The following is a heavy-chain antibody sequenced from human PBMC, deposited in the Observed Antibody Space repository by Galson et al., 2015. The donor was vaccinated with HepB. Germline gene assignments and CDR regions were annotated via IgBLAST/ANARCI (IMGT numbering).Heavy chain of an antibody. CDR2: FDPEDGET. Sequence: SVKVSCKVSGYTLTELSMHWVRQAPGKGLEWMGGFDPEDGETIYAQKFQGRVTMTEDTSTDTAYMELSSLRSEDTAVYYCATAFHGSGYPYYFDYWGQGTLVTVSS. J-gene: IGHJ4*02. CDR1: GYTLTELS. V-gene: IGHV1-24*01. D-gene: IGHD3-22*01. CDR3: ATAFHGSGYPYYFDY.